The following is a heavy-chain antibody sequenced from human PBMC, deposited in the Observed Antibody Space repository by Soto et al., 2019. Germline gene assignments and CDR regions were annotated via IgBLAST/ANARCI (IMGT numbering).Heavy chain of an antibody. J-gene: IGHJ4*02. CDR2: INAGNGNT. CDR3: ARSHDILTGFSSPHFDY. Sequence: ASVKVSCKASGYTFTSYAMHWVRQASGQRLEWMGWINAGNGNTKYSQKFQGRVTITRDTSASTAYMELSSLRSEDTAVYYCARSHDILTGFSSPHFDYWGQGTLVTVSS. D-gene: IGHD3-9*01. V-gene: IGHV1-3*01. CDR1: GYTFTSYA.